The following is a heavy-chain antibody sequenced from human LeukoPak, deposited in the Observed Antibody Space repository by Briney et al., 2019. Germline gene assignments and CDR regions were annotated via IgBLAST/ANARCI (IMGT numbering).Heavy chain of an antibody. D-gene: IGHD3-22*01. CDR2: ISSSGNTI. Sequence: PGGSLRLSCAASGFTFSSYEMNWVRQAPGKGLEWVSSISSSGNTIYYADSVKGRFTVSRDSAKNSVYLQMNSLRAEDTAAYYCGSGVIFYDSSGRNYWGQGTLVTVSS. V-gene: IGHV3-48*03. J-gene: IGHJ4*02. CDR1: GFTFSSYE. CDR3: GSGVIFYDSSGRNY.